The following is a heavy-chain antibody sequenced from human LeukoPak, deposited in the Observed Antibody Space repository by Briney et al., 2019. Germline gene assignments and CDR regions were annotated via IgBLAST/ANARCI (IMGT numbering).Heavy chain of an antibody. CDR2: IYYSGST. V-gene: IGHV4-39*01. D-gene: IGHD7-27*01. Sequence: PSETLSLTCTVSGGSIRSSSYYWGWIRQPPGKGLEWIGSIYYSGSTYYNPSLKSRVTISVDTSKNQFSLKLSSVTAADTAVYYCARQGGLTGDEYYFDYWGQGTLVTVSS. CDR3: ARQGGLTGDEYYFDY. CDR1: GGSIRSSSYY. J-gene: IGHJ4*02.